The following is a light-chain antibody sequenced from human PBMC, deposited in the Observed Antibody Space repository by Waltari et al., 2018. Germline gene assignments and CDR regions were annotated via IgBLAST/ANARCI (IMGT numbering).Light chain of an antibody. Sequence: DIQMTQSPSTLSVSIGDRVTITCRASQSINTWLAWYQHRPGKAPKLLIQKASFLQSGVPSRFSGSESGTEFTLTINSLQPDDLATYHCQQYNSDQYTFGQGTKLEI. V-gene: IGKV1-5*03. CDR3: QQYNSDQYT. CDR1: QSINTW. CDR2: KAS. J-gene: IGKJ2*01.